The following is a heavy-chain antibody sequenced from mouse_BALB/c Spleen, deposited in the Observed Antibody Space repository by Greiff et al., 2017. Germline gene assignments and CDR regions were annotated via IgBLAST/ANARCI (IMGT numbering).Heavy chain of an antibody. CDR1: GYSITSGYY. V-gene: IGHV3-6*02. J-gene: IGHJ2*01. CDR3: AREDDYDGYFDY. D-gene: IGHD2-4*01. CDR2: ISYDGSN. Sequence: EVQLVESGPGLVKPSQSLSLTCSVTGYSITSGYYWNWIRQFPGNKLEWMGYISYDGSNNYNPSLKNRISITRDTSKNQFFLKLNSVTTEDTATYYCAREDDYDGYFDYWGQGTTLTVSS.